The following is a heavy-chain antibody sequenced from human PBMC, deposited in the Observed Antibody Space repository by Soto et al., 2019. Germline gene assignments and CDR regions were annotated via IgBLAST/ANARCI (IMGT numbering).Heavy chain of an antibody. CDR1: GGTFSSYT. J-gene: IGHJ4*02. D-gene: IGHD6-25*01. V-gene: IGHV1-69*02. CDR3: AGGSDRLSGSAGAPPDY. CDR2: IIPILGIA. Sequence: QVQLVQSGAEVTKPGSSVKVSCKASGGTFSSYTISWVRQAPGQGLEWMGRIIPILGIANYAQKFQGRVRITGDKSTSTAYMELSSLRSEDTAVYYCAGGSDRLSGSAGAPPDYWGQGSLVCVSS.